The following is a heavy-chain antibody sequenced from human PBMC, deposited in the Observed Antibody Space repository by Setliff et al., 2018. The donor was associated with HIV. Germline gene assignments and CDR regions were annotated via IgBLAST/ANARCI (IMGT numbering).Heavy chain of an antibody. CDR1: SVSFSSYS. V-gene: IGHV4-4*08. D-gene: IGHD4-4*01. CDR2: IHHSGSS. J-gene: IGHJ4*02. Sequence: SETLSLTCTVSSVSFSSYSWTWIRQPPGKGLEWIGYIHHSGSSDYTPSLRSRVTMSVDTSKNQFSLKLTSVTAADTAVYYCAREHDYSNYRRLDSWGQGILVTVSS. CDR3: AREHDYSNYRRLDS.